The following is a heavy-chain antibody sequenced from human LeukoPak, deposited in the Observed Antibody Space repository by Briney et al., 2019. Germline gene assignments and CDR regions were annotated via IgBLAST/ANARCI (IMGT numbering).Heavy chain of an antibody. D-gene: IGHD3-3*01. Sequence: ASVKVSCKASGYTFTGCYMHWVRQAPGQGLEWMGWINPNSGGTNYAQKFQGRVTMTRDTSISTAYMELSRLRSDDTAVYYCARLESRGYDAFDIWGQGTMVTVSS. CDR3: ARLESRGYDAFDI. CDR1: GYTFTGCY. J-gene: IGHJ3*02. CDR2: INPNSGGT. V-gene: IGHV1-2*02.